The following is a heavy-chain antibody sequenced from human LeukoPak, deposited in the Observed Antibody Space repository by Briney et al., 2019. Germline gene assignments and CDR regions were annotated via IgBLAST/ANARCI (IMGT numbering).Heavy chain of an antibody. CDR3: AKEGRVYLVGAKHPLDY. Sequence: GASLRLSCAASGLTFSSYAMSWVRQAPGKGLEWVSAISGSGGSTYCADSVKGRFTISRDNSKNTLYLQMNSLRAEDTAVYYCAKEGRVYLVGAKHPLDYWGQGTLVTVSS. CDR1: GLTFSSYA. D-gene: IGHD1-26*01. V-gene: IGHV3-23*01. CDR2: ISGSGGST. J-gene: IGHJ4*02.